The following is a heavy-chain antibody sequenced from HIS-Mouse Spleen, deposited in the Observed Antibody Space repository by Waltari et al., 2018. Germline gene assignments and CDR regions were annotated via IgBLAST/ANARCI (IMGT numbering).Heavy chain of an antibody. V-gene: IGHV4-4*07. CDR2: IYTSGST. J-gene: IGHJ4*02. D-gene: IGHD5-12*01. CDR3: AREGSNIVATIVDEYYFDY. CDR1: GGSISSYY. Sequence: QVQLQESGPGLVKPSETLSLTCTVSGGSISSYYWSWIRQPAGKGLEWIGRIYTSGSTNYNPSLKSRVTMSGDTSKNQFSLKLSAVTAADTAVYYCAREGSNIVATIVDEYYFDYWGQGTLVTVSS.